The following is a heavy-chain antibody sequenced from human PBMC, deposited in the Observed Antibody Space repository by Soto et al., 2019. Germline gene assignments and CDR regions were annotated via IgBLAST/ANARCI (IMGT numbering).Heavy chain of an antibody. D-gene: IGHD2-15*01. CDR3: ARGRMIVVVVAAPIRNWFDP. CDR1: GGSFSGYY. J-gene: IGHJ5*02. CDR2: INHSGST. Sequence: SETLALTCAVYGGSFSGYYWSWIRQPPGKGLEWIGEINHSGSTNYNPSLKSRVTISVDTSKNQFSLKLSSVTAADTAVYYCARGRMIVVVVAAPIRNWFDPWAREPWSASPQ. V-gene: IGHV4-34*01.